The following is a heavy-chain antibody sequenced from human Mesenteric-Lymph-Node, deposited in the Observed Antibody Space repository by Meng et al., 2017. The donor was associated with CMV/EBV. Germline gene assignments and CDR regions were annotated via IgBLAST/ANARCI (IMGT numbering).Heavy chain of an antibody. D-gene: IGHD2-15*01. CDR2: INRNGGST. Sequence: GESLKISCAASGFTFDDYGMSWVRQAPGKGLEWVSGINRNGGSTGYAGSVKGRFTISRDNAKNSLYLQMSSLRAEDTALYYCATGAYCGGGSCYGGRYWGQGTLVTVSS. CDR3: ATGAYCGGGSCYGGRY. V-gene: IGHV3-20*04. CDR1: GFTFDDYG. J-gene: IGHJ4*02.